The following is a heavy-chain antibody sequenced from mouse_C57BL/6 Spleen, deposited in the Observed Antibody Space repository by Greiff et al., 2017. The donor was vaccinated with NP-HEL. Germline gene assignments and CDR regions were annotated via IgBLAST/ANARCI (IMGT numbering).Heavy chain of an antibody. J-gene: IGHJ2*01. D-gene: IGHD1-1*01. V-gene: IGHV14-4*01. CDR1: GFNIKDDY. CDR3: TTLSSYRY. Sequence: VQLQHSGAELVRPGASVKLSCTASGFNIKDDYMHWVKQRPEQGLEWIGWIDPENGDTEYASKFQGKATITADTSSNTAYLQLSSLTSEDTAVYYCTTLSSYRYWGQGTTLTVSS. CDR2: IDPENGDT.